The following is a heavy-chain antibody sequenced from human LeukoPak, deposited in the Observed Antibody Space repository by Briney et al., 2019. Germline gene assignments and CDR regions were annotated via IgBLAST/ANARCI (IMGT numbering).Heavy chain of an antibody. J-gene: IGHJ4*02. D-gene: IGHD1-26*01. Sequence: PSQTLSLTCTVSGGSISSGGYYWSWIRQPPGKGLEWIGYIYHSGSTYYNPSLKSRVTISVDRSKNQFSLKLSSVTAADTAVYYCARGGARSFDYWGQGTLVTVSS. CDR3: ARGGARSFDY. V-gene: IGHV4-30-2*01. CDR1: GGSISSGGYY. CDR2: IYHSGST.